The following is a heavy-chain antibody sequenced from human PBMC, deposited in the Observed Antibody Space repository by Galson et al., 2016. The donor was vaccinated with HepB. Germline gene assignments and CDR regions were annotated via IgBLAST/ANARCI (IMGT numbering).Heavy chain of an antibody. J-gene: IGHJ6*02. CDR1: GFTFNTYG. CDR2: IYYDATNK. CDR3: ARDDYFGSGSYHFSGMDV. D-gene: IGHD3-10*01. Sequence: SLRLSCAASGFTFNTYGMHWVRQAPGKGLEWVALIYYDATNKHYADSVKGRFTIPSDNSKDTLYLQMNSLRAGDTAVYYRARDDYFGSGSYHFSGMDVWGQGTTVTVSS. V-gene: IGHV3-33*01.